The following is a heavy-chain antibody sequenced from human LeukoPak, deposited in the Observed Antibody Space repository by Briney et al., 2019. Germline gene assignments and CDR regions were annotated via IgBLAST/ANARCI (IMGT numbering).Heavy chain of an antibody. CDR3: AREKSDWDYGDYGSDY. D-gene: IGHD4-17*01. Sequence: GGSLRLSCAASGFTFSSYWMHWVRQAPGKGLVWVSRINSDGSSTSYADSVKGRFTISRDNAKNTLYLQMNSLRAEDTAAYYCAREKSDWDYGDYGSDYWGQGTLVTVSS. CDR2: INSDGSST. J-gene: IGHJ4*02. V-gene: IGHV3-74*01. CDR1: GFTFSSYW.